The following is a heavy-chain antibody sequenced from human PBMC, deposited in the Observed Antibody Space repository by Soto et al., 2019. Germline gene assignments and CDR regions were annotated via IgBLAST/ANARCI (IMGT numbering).Heavy chain of an antibody. V-gene: IGHV3-64D*06. J-gene: IGHJ4*02. D-gene: IGHD2-2*01. CDR2: ISSTGGST. CDR3: VARYCSSATCYQVDY. Sequence: LRLSCSASGFTFTNYAIHWIRQAPGKGLEYVSAISSTGGSTYYADSVKGRSTISRDNSKNTVYLQMSSLRSEDSAVYYCVARYCSSATCYQVDYWGQGTLVTVSS. CDR1: GFTFTNYA.